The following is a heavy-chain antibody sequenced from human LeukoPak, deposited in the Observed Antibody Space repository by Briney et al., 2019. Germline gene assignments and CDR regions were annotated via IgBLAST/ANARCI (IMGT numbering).Heavy chain of an antibody. Sequence: SETLSLTCTVSGGSINSYYWSWIRQPPGKGLEWIGYIYYSGSTNYNPSLKSRVTISVDTSKNQFSLKLSSVTAADTAVYYCARARRWNYGFDPWGQGTLVTVSS. J-gene: IGHJ5*02. CDR3: ARARRWNYGFDP. CDR1: GGSINSYY. D-gene: IGHD1-7*01. V-gene: IGHV4-59*12. CDR2: IYYSGST.